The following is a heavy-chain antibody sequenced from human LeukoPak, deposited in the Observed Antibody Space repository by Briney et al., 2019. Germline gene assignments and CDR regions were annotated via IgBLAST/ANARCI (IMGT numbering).Heavy chain of an antibody. CDR3: AKDRRYIVATIFDY. J-gene: IGHJ4*02. CDR1: GFTFSSYA. CDR2: ISGSGGST. V-gene: IGHV3-23*01. D-gene: IGHD5-12*01. Sequence: GGSLRLSCAASGFTFSSYAMSWVRQAPGKGLEWVSAISGSGGSTYYADSVKGRFTISRDNSKNTLYLQMNSLRAEDTAVYYSAKDRRYIVATIFDYWGQGTLVTVSS.